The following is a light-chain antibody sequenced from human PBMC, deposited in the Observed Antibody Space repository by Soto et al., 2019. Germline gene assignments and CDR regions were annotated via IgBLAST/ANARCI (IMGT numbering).Light chain of an antibody. J-gene: IGKJ4*01. Sequence: EIVLTQSPATLSLSPGERAPLSCRASQSVRSSLAWYQQKPGQAPRLLIYDASNRATGIPARFSGSGSGTDFTLTISSLEPEDFAVYYCQQRSNWPPTLTFGGGTKVEIK. V-gene: IGKV3-11*01. CDR2: DAS. CDR3: QQRSNWPPTLT. CDR1: QSVRSS.